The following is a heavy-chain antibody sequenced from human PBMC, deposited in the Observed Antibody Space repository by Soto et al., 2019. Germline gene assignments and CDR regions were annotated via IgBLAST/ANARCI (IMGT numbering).Heavy chain of an antibody. CDR1: GYSFSYYG. CDR3: ARDRLRGYDNSGLYS. Sequence: QVQLVQSGSELRKPGASVKVLCEASGYSFSYYGINWVRQAPGKGLEWMGWVNPANGNRNYAQKFDDRVTMSIDTSTNTMSLELRRLKFDDTATYYCARDRLRGYDNSGLYSWGQGTGVTVSS. J-gene: IGHJ5*02. V-gene: IGHV1-18*04. D-gene: IGHD3-22*01. CDR2: VNPANGNR.